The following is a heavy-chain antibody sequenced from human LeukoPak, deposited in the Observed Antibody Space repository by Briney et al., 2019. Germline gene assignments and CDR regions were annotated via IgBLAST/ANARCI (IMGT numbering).Heavy chain of an antibody. CDR3: ARDVNSYAHCGH. D-gene: IGHD5-18*01. CDR1: GFTFSSYA. V-gene: IGHV3-23*01. CDR2: ISGSGGST. J-gene: IGHJ4*02. Sequence: GGSLRLSCAASGFTFSSYAMSWVRQAPGKGLEWVSAISGSGGSTYYADSVKGRFTISRGNSRNMLYLQMNSLRAEDTAVYYCARDVNSYAHCGHWGQGTLVTVSS.